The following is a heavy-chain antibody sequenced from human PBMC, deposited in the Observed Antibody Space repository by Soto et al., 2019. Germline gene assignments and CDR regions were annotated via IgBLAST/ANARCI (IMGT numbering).Heavy chain of an antibody. CDR3: AREGGSYDSGGYLIRGAFDI. V-gene: IGHV4-31*03. CDR1: GGSISSGGYY. CDR2: IYYSGST. J-gene: IGHJ3*02. Sequence: LSLTCTVSGGSISSGGYYWSWIRQHPGKGLEWIGYIYYSGSTYYNPSLKSRVTISVDTSKNQFSLKLTSVTAADTAVYYCAREGGSYDSGGYLIRGAFDIWGQGTMVTVSS. D-gene: IGHD3-22*01.